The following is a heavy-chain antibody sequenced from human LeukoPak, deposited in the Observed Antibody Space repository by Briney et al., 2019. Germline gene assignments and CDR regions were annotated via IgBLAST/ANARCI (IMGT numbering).Heavy chain of an antibody. J-gene: IGHJ4*02. CDR3: ATYRQVLLPFES. D-gene: IGHD2-8*02. CDR2: IFPSGGEI. Sequence: PGGSLRLSCEASGFTFSTFAMIWVRQPPGKGLEWVSSIFPSGGEIHYADSVRGRFTISRDNSKSTLSLQMNSLRAEDKAIYYCATYRQVLLPFESWGQGTLVTVSS. V-gene: IGHV3-23*01. CDR1: GFTFSTFA.